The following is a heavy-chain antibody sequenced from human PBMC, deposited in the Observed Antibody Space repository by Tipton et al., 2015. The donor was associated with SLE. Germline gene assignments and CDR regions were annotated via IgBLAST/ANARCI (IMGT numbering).Heavy chain of an antibody. CDR1: GFTFDDYA. CDR3: ARKSRYFDY. Sequence: RSLRLSCAASGFTFDDYAMHWVRQAPGKGLEWVSGISWNSGSIGYADSVKGRFTISRDNAKNSLYLQMNSLRAEDTAVYYCARKSRYFDYWGQGMLVTVSS. J-gene: IGHJ4*02. V-gene: IGHV3-9*01. CDR2: ISWNSGSI.